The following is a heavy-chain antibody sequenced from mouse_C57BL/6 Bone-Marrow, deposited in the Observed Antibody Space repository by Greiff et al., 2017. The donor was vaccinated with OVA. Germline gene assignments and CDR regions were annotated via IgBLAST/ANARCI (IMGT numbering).Heavy chain of an antibody. CDR3: ARWIYYGSSYVWYFDV. CDR1: GYTFTGYW. J-gene: IGHJ1*03. CDR2: ILPGSGGT. V-gene: IGHV1-9*01. Sequence: VQLQQSGAELMKPGASVKLSCKATGYTFTGYWIEWVKQRPGHGLEWIGEILPGSGGTNYNEKFKGKATFTADTSSNTAYMQLSSLTTEDSAIYYCARWIYYGSSYVWYFDVWGTGTTVTVSS. D-gene: IGHD1-1*01.